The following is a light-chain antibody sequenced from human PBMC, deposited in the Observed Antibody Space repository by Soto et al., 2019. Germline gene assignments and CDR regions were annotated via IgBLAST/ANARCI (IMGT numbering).Light chain of an antibody. V-gene: IGKV3-20*01. CDR1: QSIRSSF. CDR2: GAT. J-gene: IGKJ3*01. CDR3: QLFDTSFFT. Sequence: EIVLTQSPGTLSLSPGERATLSCRASQSIRSSFLAWYQQKPGQAPRLLIYGATTRATGISDRFSGSGSGTDFTLTISRLEPEDFAVYYCQLFDTSFFTFGPGTKVDL.